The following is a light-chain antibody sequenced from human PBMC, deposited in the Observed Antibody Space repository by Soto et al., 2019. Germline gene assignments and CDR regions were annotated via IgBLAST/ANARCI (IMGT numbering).Light chain of an antibody. CDR1: TSNIGADYD. CDR3: QSYDNSVSLV. J-gene: IGLJ2*01. Sequence: QAVVTQPPSVSGAPGQRVTISCTGTTSNIGADYDVHWYQHLPGTAPKLVIYGNNIRPSGVPDRFSGSKSGASAYLAITGLQAEDEADYYCQSYDNSVSLVFGGGTKLTVL. CDR2: GNN. V-gene: IGLV1-40*03.